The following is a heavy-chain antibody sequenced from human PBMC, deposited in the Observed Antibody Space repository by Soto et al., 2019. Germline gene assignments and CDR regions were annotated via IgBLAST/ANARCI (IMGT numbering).Heavy chain of an antibody. V-gene: IGHV4-31*03. CDR2: IYFSGTT. D-gene: IGHD3-22*01. J-gene: IGHJ5*02. CDR1: GCSISSGDYY. CDR3: ARRDRSSFSYWLDT. Sequence: PSETLSLTGTVSGCSISSGDYYWSWIRRHPGKGLEWIGTIYFSGTTYYNPSLKSRVTISVDTSTSQFSLKLSSVTAADTAVYYCARRDRSSFSYWLDTWGQGTLVTVSS.